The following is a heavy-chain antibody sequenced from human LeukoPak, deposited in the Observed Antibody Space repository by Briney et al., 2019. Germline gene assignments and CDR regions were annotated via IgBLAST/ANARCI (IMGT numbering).Heavy chain of an antibody. CDR1: GDSVSSSSYY. J-gene: IGHJ4*02. CDR2: MSPSGTT. Sequence: PSETLSLTCTVSGDSVSSSSYYLSWIRQPPGKGLDWITYMSPSGTTKYNPSLKSRVTISVDTSKNQFSLKLSSVTAADTAVYYCARLSVAGVLGYWGQGTLVTVSS. CDR3: ARLSVAGVLGY. D-gene: IGHD6-19*01. V-gene: IGHV4-61*01.